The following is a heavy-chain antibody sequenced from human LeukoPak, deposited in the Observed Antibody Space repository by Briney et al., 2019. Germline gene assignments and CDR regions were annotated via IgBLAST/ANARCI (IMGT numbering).Heavy chain of an antibody. J-gene: IGHJ3*02. CDR1: GGSISSYY. CDR3: ARPRNAWSPMGAFDI. V-gene: IGHV4-4*07. D-gene: IGHD1-1*01. Sequence: SETLSLTCTVSGGSISSYYWSWIRQPAGKGLEWIGRIYTSGSTNYNPSLKSRVTISVDTSKNQFSLKLSSVTAADTAVYYCARPRNAWSPMGAFDIWGQGTMVTVSS. CDR2: IYTSGST.